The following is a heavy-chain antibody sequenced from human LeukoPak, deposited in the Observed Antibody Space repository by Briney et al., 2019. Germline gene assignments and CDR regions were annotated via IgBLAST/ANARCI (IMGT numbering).Heavy chain of an antibody. CDR2: IYHSGST. V-gene: IGHV4-30-2*01. D-gene: IGHD4-17*01. CDR3: ARDRYGDHTYFDY. J-gene: IGHJ4*02. Sequence: PSETLSLTCTVSGGSISSGGYSWSWIRQPPGKGLEWIGYIYHSGSTYYNPPLKSRVTISVDRSKNQFSLKLNSVTAADTAVYYCARDRYGDHTYFDYWGQGTLVTVSS. CDR1: GGSISSGGYS.